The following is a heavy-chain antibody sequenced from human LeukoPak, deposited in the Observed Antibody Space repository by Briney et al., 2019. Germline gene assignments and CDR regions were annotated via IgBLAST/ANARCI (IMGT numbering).Heavy chain of an antibody. D-gene: IGHD1-26*01. CDR2: ITSTSSYI. Sequence: PGGSLRLSCEASGFTFSNYNMNWVRQAPGKELEWVSSITSTSSYIYYADSVKGRFTISRDNAKNSLYLQMSSLGAEDTAVYYCAKDRSSGSYEPGSADYWGQGTLVTVSS. CDR1: GFTFSNYN. J-gene: IGHJ4*02. CDR3: AKDRSSGSYEPGSADY. V-gene: IGHV3-21*01.